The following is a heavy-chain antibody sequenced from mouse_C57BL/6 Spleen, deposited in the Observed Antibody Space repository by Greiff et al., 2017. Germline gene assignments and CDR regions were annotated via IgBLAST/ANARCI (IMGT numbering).Heavy chain of an antibody. CDR3: ARGGGDYHAWFAY. D-gene: IGHD2-13*01. CDR1: GYTFTSYW. CDR2: IDPSDSYT. J-gene: IGHJ3*01. Sequence: VQLQQPGAELVRPGTSVKLSCKASGYTFTSYWMHWVKQRPGQGLEWIGVIDPSDSYTNYNQKFKGKATLTVDTYSRTAYMQLSSLPSEDSAVYYCARGGGDYHAWFAYWGQGTLVTVSA. V-gene: IGHV1-59*01.